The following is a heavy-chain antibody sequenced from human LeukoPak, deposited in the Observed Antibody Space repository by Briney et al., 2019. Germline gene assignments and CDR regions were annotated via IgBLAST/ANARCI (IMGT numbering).Heavy chain of an antibody. D-gene: IGHD5-18*01. CDR1: GFTFSDYY. CDR3: AKTHSYSYGAFDY. J-gene: IGHJ4*02. Sequence: PGGSLRLSCAASGFTFSDYYMSWIRQAPGRGLEWVSGISGSGADTHYADSVKGRFTISRDNSKNTLYLQVNSLRAEDTAVYYCAKTHSYSYGAFDYWGQGTLITVSS. V-gene: IGHV3-23*01. CDR2: ISGSGADT.